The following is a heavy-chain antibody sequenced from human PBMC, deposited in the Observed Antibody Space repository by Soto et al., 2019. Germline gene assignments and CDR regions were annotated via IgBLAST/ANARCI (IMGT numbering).Heavy chain of an antibody. J-gene: IGHJ2*01. V-gene: IGHV3-66*01. CDR2: IYSGGST. D-gene: IGHD6-25*01. CDR1: GFTVSSNY. CDR3: ERDSLDSSGDAGWYFDL. Sequence: EVQLVESGGGLVQPGGSLRLSCAASGFTVSSNYMSWVRQAPGKGLEWVSVIYSGGSTYYADSVKGRFTISRDNSKNTMYLQMKSLRAEDTAVYYCERDSLDSSGDAGWYFDLWGRGTLVTVSS.